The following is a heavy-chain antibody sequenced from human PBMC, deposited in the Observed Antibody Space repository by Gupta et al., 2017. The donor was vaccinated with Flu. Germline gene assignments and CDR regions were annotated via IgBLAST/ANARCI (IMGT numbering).Heavy chain of an antibody. CDR3: ARGYDFWNNYYRGNYYGLDV. Sequence: QVQWVQSGAAVKKSGASVKVSCEASGYTLTAHYIHWVRQAPGQGLEWMGWINPASGDTNYAQKFQGRVTMTRDTSISTAYMELSRLRFDDADVYYCARGYDFWNNYYRGNYYGLDVWGQGTTVAVSS. J-gene: IGHJ6*02. D-gene: IGHD3-3*01. CDR2: INPASGDT. CDR1: GYTLTAHY. V-gene: IGHV1-2*02.